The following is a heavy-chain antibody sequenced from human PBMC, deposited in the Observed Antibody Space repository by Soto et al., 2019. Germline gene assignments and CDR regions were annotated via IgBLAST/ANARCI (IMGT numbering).Heavy chain of an antibody. J-gene: IGHJ4*02. CDR1: GFTFSSHW. CDR3: ARGVPNCSSSSCYFDF. D-gene: IGHD2-2*01. CDR2: ISGDGRTT. V-gene: IGHV3-74*01. Sequence: VGSLRLSCAASGFTFSSHWMNWVRQAPGKGLVWVSRISGDGRTTSHADSVKGRFTISRDNAKNTLYLQVNSLRVEDTAVYYCARGVPNCSSSSCYFDFWRQGILVTVSS.